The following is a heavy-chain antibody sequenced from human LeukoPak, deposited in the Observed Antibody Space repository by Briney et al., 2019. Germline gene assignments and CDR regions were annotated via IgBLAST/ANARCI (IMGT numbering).Heavy chain of an antibody. D-gene: IGHD2-15*01. V-gene: IGHV3-53*01. Sequence: GGSLRLSCAASGFIVSTYYMHWVRQAPGKGLEWVSFIHNDGSTYYADSVKGRFTISRDSSKNTLYLQMNSLRAEDTAVYCCARDLRMRSFWGQGTLVTVSS. CDR2: IHNDGST. J-gene: IGHJ4*02. CDR1: GFIVSTYY. CDR3: ARDLRMRSF.